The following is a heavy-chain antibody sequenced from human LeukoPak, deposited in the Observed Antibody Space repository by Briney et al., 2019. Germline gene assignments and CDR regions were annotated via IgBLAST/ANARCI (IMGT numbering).Heavy chain of an antibody. D-gene: IGHD1-26*01. CDR2: ISSSGSTI. V-gene: IGHV3-11*01. CDR3: ARDSIWSDYYAFDI. CDR1: GFTFSDYY. Sequence: GGSLRLSCAASGFTFSDYYMSWIRQAPGKGLEWVSYISSSGSTIYYADSVKGRFTISRDNAKNSLYLQMNSLRAEDTAVYYCARDSIWSDYYAFDIWGQGTMVTVSS. J-gene: IGHJ3*02.